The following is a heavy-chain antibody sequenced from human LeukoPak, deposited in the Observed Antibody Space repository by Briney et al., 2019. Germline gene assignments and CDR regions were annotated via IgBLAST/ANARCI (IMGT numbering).Heavy chain of an antibody. Sequence: SETLSLTCTVSGGSISSGSAYWNWVRQPAGKGLEWIGHIYATKNTNYSPSLKSRVNMSADTSKNQFSLKLTSVTAADTAVYYCARGRITMIRGIIISGYFDYWGQGALVTVSS. CDR1: GGSISSGSAY. CDR2: IYATKNT. CDR3: ARGRITMIRGIIISGYFDY. D-gene: IGHD3-10*01. J-gene: IGHJ4*02. V-gene: IGHV4-61*09.